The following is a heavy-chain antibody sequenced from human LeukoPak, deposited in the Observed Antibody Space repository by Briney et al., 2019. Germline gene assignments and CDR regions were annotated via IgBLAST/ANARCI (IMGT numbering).Heavy chain of an antibody. CDR2: INTNTGNP. D-gene: IGHD3-10*01. CDR1: GYTFTSYA. J-gene: IGHJ5*02. Sequence: GASVKVSCKASGYTFTSYAMNWVRQAPGQGLEWMGWINTNTGNPTYAQGFTGRFVFSLDTSVSTAYLQISSLKAEDTAVYYCARDGGRITMVRENNWFDPWGQGTLVTVSS. V-gene: IGHV7-4-1*02. CDR3: ARDGGRITMVRENNWFDP.